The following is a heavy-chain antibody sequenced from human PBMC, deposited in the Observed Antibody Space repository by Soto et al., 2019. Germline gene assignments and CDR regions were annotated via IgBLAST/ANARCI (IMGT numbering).Heavy chain of an antibody. CDR3: AKPTPLRGAMIAIINIDF. J-gene: IGHJ4*02. V-gene: IGHV1-24*01. CDR2: FVPEGGEA. Sequence: ASVKVSCKISGHTLTAFSIHWVRQAPGKGLEGMGGFVPEGGEAIYAQKWHGSVTVTADTITGTAYMELRGLKCADNAVNYCAKPTPLRGAMIAIINIDFWGQGTPVTVSS. D-gene: IGHD3-10*01. CDR1: GHTLTAFS.